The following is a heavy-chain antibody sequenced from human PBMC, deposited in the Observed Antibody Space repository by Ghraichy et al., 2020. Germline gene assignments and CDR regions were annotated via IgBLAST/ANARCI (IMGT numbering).Heavy chain of an antibody. Sequence: GGSLRLSCAASGFTVSSNYMSWVRQAPGKGLEWVSVIYSGGSTYYADSVKGRFTISRDNSKNTLYLQMNSLRAEDTAVYYCARDPGANYYYYGMDVWGQGTTVTVSS. CDR2: IYSGGST. CDR3: ARDPGANYYYYGMDV. D-gene: IGHD7-27*01. V-gene: IGHV3-53*01. J-gene: IGHJ6*02. CDR1: GFTVSSNY.